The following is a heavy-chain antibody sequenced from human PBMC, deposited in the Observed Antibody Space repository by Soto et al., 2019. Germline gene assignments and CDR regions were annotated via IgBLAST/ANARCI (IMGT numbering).Heavy chain of an antibody. Sequence: QVQLVQSGAEVKKPGASVQVSCKASGYTFTSYYMHWVRQAPGQGLEWMGIINPSGGSTSYAQKFQGRVTMTRDTSTSTVYMELSSLRSEDTAVYYCARDSGTFTHNYYGMDVWGQGTTVTVSS. CDR3: ARDSGTFTHNYYGMDV. V-gene: IGHV1-46*01. CDR1: GYTFTSYY. CDR2: INPSGGST. D-gene: IGHD6-13*01. J-gene: IGHJ6*02.